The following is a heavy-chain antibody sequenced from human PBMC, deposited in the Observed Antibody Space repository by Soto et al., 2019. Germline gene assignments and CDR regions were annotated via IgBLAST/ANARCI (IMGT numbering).Heavy chain of an antibody. J-gene: IGHJ3*02. CDR2: TYYRSKWYN. V-gene: IGHV6-1*01. CDR3: ARGGYSYGIDTFDI. D-gene: IGHD5-18*01. Sequence: QVQLQQSGPGLVKPSQTLSLTCAISGDXVXXXXXAXNWXRQSPXXXXEWLGRTYYRSKWYNDYAVSVKSRITINPDXXKNQVSLQXNSXTPEXTAVYYCARGGYSYGIDTFDIWGQGTMVTVSS. CDR1: GDXVXXXXXA.